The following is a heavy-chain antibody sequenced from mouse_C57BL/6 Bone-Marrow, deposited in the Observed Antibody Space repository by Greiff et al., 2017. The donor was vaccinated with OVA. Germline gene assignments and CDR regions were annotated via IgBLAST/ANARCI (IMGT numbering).Heavy chain of an antibody. CDR2: FYPGSGSI. D-gene: IGHD1-1*02. V-gene: IGHV1-62-2*01. CDR3: ARPVYYEGWFAY. Sequence: VQVVESGAELVKPGASVKLSCKASGYTFTEYTIHWVKQRSGQGLEWIGWFYPGSGSIKYNEKFKDKATLTADKSSSTVYMELSRLTSEDSAVYFCARPVYYEGWFAYWGQGTLVTVSA. J-gene: IGHJ3*01. CDR1: GYTFTEYT.